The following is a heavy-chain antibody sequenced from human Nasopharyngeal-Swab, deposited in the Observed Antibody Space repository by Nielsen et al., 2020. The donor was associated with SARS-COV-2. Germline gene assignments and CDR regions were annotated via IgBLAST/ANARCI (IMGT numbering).Heavy chain of an antibody. CDR1: GFTFSSSI. V-gene: IGHV3-53*01. J-gene: IGHJ4*02. D-gene: IGHD1-26*01. CDR2: LSVVGNT. Sequence: GESLKISCAASGFTFSSSIMNWVRQAPGKGLEWVTILSVVGNTFYMESVKGRFTISRDNLQNTVHLQMSSLRAEDTAVYYCARGQGEYWGQGTLVTVSS. CDR3: ARGQGEY.